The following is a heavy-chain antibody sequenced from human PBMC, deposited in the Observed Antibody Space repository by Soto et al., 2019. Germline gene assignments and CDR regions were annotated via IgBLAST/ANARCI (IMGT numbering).Heavy chain of an antibody. D-gene: IGHD1-7*01. V-gene: IGHV4-61*01. CDR2: ISSRGST. CDR1: GGSVSSGTYY. CDR3: AMAGNYLYFDA. Sequence: QVQLQESGPGLVTPSETLSLTCTVSGGSVSSGTYYWSWIRQPPGKGLEWIGYISSRGSTNYNPSVKSRVSISVDTSKNQFPLKLTSVTAADTGVYYCAMAGNYLYFDAWGQGTLVTVSS. J-gene: IGHJ4*02.